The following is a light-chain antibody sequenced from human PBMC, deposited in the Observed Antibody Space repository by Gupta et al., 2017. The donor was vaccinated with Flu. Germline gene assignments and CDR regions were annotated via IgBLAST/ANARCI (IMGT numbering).Light chain of an antibody. CDR2: GAS. J-gene: IGKJ1*01. CDR1: QRIVSN. Sequence: EIVMSQSPGTLSVSPGERATLSCRASQRIVSNLAWYQQRPGQAPRLLIYGASTMAINIPARFSGSGSGTEFTLTISSLQSEDFAVYYCQQYYDWPRTFGQGTKVEIK. V-gene: IGKV3-15*01. CDR3: QQYYDWPRT.